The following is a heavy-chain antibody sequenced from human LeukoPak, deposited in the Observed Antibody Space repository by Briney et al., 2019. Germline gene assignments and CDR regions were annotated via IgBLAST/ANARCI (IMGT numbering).Heavy chain of an antibody. CDR2: IYPGDSDT. CDR3: ARLGYQFYGSGSSNYYGMDA. Sequence: GESLKISCKGSGYSFTSYWIGWVRPMPGKGMEWMGIIYPGDSDTRYSPSFQGQVTISADKSISTAYLQWSSLKASDTAMYYCARLGYQFYGSGSSNYYGMDAWGQGTTVTVSS. D-gene: IGHD3-10*01. J-gene: IGHJ6*02. CDR1: GYSFTSYW. V-gene: IGHV5-51*01.